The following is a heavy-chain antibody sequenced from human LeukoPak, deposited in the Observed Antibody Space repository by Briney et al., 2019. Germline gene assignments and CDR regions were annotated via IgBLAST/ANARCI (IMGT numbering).Heavy chain of an antibody. CDR2: IIPIFGTA. J-gene: IGHJ1*01. Sequence: GASVKVSCKXSGGTFSSNAISWVRQAPGQGLEWMGGIIPIFGTANYAQKFQGRVTITTDESTSTAYMELSSLRSEDTAVYYCARESYDSSGYWYFQHWGQGTLVTVSS. CDR3: ARESYDSSGYWYFQH. CDR1: GGTFSSNA. D-gene: IGHD3-22*01. V-gene: IGHV1-69*05.